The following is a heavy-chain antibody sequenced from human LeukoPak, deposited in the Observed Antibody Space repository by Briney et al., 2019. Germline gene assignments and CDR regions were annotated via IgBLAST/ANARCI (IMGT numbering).Heavy chain of an antibody. V-gene: IGHV3-30*02. J-gene: IGHJ4*02. D-gene: IGHD5-18*01. CDR1: GFTFSSYG. CDR2: IRYDGSNK. Sequence: TGGSLRPSCAASGFTFSSYGMHWVRQAPGKGLEWVAFIRYDGSNKYYADSVKGRFTISRDNSKNTLYLQMNSLRAEDTAVYYCAKDGGVQLWFSYWGQGTLVTVSS. CDR3: AKDGGVQLWFSY.